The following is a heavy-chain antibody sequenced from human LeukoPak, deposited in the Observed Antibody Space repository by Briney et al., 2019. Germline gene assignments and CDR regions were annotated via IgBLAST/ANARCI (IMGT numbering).Heavy chain of an antibody. CDR3: ARGPYSSNWYVDY. J-gene: IGHJ4*02. Sequence: GGSLRLSCAASGFTLTSYEMNWVRLAPGKGLEWISYISRTGNSIYYADSVKGRFTVSRDSAKNSLYLRMNSLRAEDTAVYYCARGPYSSNWYVDYWGQGTLVTVAS. V-gene: IGHV3-48*03. D-gene: IGHD6-13*01. CDR1: GFTLTSYE. CDR2: ISRTGNSI.